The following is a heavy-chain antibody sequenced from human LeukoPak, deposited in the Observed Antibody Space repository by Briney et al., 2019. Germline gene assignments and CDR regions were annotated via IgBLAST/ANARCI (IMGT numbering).Heavy chain of an antibody. D-gene: IGHD2-2*01. V-gene: IGHV3-13*04. CDR2: SGTVGDT. CDR1: GFTSSAYD. CDR3: VRAAMPYIINGRRFDY. Sequence: GGSLRLSCAASGFTSSAYDMHWVRQITGGGLEWVSTSGTVGDTFYSDSVRGRFTISRENAKNSVHLQMNSLRVEDSAIYFCVRAAMPYIINGRRFDYWGQGTLVTVSS. J-gene: IGHJ4*02.